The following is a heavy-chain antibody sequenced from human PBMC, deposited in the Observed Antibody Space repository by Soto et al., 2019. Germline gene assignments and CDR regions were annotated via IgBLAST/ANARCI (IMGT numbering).Heavy chain of an antibody. CDR3: AHRDPYCWIDY. Sequence: QITLKESGPTLVKPTQTLTLTCTFSGFSLTTSGGGVAWIRQPPGKALEWLALIYWDGDKRYSPPLKSRLTITNSPSKNQVVLTMTNMDPVDTATYSCAHRDPYCWIDYWGQGTLDTVSS. V-gene: IGHV2-5*02. D-gene: IGHD2-8*02. CDR1: GFSLTTSGGG. CDR2: IYWDGDK. J-gene: IGHJ4*02.